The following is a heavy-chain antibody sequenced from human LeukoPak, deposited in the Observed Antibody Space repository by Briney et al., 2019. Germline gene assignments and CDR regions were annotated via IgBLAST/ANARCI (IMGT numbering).Heavy chain of an antibody. Sequence: SGPTLVKPTQTLTLPCNLSGFSVSTSGVGVGWIRQPPGKALKWLALVYWSEETRYRLSLQIQLPITKDTTKNQVVLRMTNVDPVETATYYCAHIRDSSGYIFDYWGQGTLVTVSS. D-gene: IGHD3-22*01. V-gene: IGHV2-5*01. J-gene: IGHJ4*02. CDR3: AHIRDSSGYIFDY. CDR1: GFSVSTSGVG. CDR2: VYWSEET.